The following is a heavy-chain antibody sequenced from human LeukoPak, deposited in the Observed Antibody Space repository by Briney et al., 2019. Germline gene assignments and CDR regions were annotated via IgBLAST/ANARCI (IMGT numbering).Heavy chain of an antibody. V-gene: IGHV3-74*01. CDR1: GFTFGKYW. D-gene: IGHD6-19*01. Sequence: GGSLRLSCAASGFTFGKYWMHWVRQAPGKGLVWVSYINSGGGHIDYADSVRGRFTISRDDAKNTLYLQLDSLRAEDTALYYCAKYETWTSGRYFDYWGQGTLVTVSS. CDR2: INSGGGHI. J-gene: IGHJ4*02. CDR3: AKYETWTSGRYFDY.